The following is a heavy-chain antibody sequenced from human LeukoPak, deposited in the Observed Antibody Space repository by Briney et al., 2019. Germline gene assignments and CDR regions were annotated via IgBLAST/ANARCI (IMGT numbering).Heavy chain of an antibody. CDR2: INHSGST. V-gene: IGHV4-34*01. CDR3: ASNNNYYDSSGYHNWFDP. D-gene: IGHD3-22*01. Sequence: SETLSLTCAVYGGSFSGYYWSWIRQPPGKGLEWIGEINHSGSTNYNPSLKSRVTISVDTSKNQFSLKLSSVTAADTAVYYCASNNNYYDSSGYHNWFDPWGQGTLVTVSS. J-gene: IGHJ5*02. CDR1: GGSFSGYY.